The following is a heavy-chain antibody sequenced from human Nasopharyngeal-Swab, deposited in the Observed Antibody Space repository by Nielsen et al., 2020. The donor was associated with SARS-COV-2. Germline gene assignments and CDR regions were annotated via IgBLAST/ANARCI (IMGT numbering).Heavy chain of an antibody. D-gene: IGHD6-19*01. J-gene: IGHJ4*01. CDR1: GFTFSSYA. CDR2: ISGSGDST. Sequence: GESLKISCAASGFTFSSYAMSWVRQAPGKGLEWVSAISGSGDSTYYADSVKGRFTISRDNSKNTLYLQMNSLRAEDTAVYYCAKDTPGSSGWYAPFDYWGQGTLVTVSS. CDR3: AKDTPGSSGWYAPFDY. V-gene: IGHV3-23*01.